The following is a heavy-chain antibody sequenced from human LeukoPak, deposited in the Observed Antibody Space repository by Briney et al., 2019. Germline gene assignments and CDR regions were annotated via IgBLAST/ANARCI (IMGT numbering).Heavy chain of an antibody. D-gene: IGHD5-18*01. CDR2: INPNSDGT. Sequence: ASVKVSCKASGYTFTGYYMHWVRQAPGQGLEWMGWINPNSDGTNYAQKFQGRVTMTRDTSISTAYMELSRLRSDDTAVYYCARDHVDTAMVTRRGIDYWGQGTLVTVSS. CDR1: GYTFTGYY. V-gene: IGHV1-2*02. J-gene: IGHJ4*02. CDR3: ARDHVDTAMVTRRGIDY.